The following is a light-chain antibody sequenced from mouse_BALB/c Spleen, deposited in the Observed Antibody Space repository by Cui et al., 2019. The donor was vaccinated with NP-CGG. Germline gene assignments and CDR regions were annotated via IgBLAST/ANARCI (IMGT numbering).Light chain of an antibody. CDR2: GTN. J-gene: IGLJ1*01. Sequence: QAVVTQDSALTTSPGETVTLTCRSSTGAVTTRNYANWVQEKPDHLFTGLMGGTNNRAPGVPARFSGSLIEDKAALTITGAQTEDEAIYFCALWYSNHWVFGGGTKLTVL. V-gene: IGLV1*01. CDR3: ALWYSNHWV. CDR1: TGAVTTRNY.